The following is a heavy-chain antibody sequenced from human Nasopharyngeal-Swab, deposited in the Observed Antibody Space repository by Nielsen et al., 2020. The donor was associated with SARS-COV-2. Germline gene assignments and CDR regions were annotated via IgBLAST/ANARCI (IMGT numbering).Heavy chain of an antibody. J-gene: IGHJ2*01. Sequence: GESLKISCAASGFTWMHWVRHAPGKGLVWVSRINSDGSARDYADSAKGRFTISRDSAKNTLYLQMNSLRTEDTALYYCATSGRNADWYFDLWGRGTLVTVSS. CDR1: GFTW. V-gene: IGHV3-74*01. CDR3: ATSGRNADWYFDL. D-gene: IGHD1-14*01. CDR2: INSDGSAR.